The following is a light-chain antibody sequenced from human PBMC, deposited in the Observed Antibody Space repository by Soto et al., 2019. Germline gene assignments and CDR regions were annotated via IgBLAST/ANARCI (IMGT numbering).Light chain of an antibody. CDR1: SSDVGGYNF. CDR3: CSYAGSYNLV. Sequence: QSVLTQPRSVSGSPGQSVTISCTGTSSDVGGYNFVSWYQQHPGKAPKVMIYDVSKRPSGVPDRFSGYKSGNTASLTISGLQAEDEADYYCCSYAGSYNLVFGGGTKLTVL. V-gene: IGLV2-11*01. J-gene: IGLJ2*01. CDR2: DVS.